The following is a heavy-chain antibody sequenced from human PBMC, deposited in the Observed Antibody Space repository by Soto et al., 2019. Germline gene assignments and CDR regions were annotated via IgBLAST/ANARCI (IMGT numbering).Heavy chain of an antibody. V-gene: IGHV3-66*04. Sequence: EVQLVESGGGLVQPGGSLRLSCAASGFTVSSNYMSWVRQAPGKGLEWVSVIYSGGSTYYADSVKGRFTISRDNSKNTLYLQMNSLRAEDTAVYYCARPIVRGVILDAFDIWGQGTMVTVSS. D-gene: IGHD3-10*01. CDR3: ARPIVRGVILDAFDI. CDR1: GFTVSSNY. J-gene: IGHJ3*02. CDR2: IYSGGST.